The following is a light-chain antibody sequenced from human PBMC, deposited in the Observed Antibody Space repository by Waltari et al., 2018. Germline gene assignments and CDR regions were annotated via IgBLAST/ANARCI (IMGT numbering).Light chain of an antibody. CDR3: MQSLQTPLT. J-gene: IGKJ4*01. Sequence: DIVMTQSPLSLPVTPGQPASISCRSSQSLRHSNGINYLDWYLKKPGQSPQLLIYWGSDRASGVPDRFTGSGSGTDFTLKISRVEAEDVGVYYCMQSLQTPLTFGGGTKVEIK. V-gene: IGKV2-28*01. CDR1: QSLRHSNGINY. CDR2: WGS.